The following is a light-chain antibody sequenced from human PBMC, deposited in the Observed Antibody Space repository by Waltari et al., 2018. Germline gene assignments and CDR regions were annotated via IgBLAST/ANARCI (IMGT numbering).Light chain of an antibody. V-gene: IGKV3-15*01. CDR3: QQYNNWPPYT. J-gene: IGKJ2*01. CDR1: QSVSSN. CDR2: GAS. Sequence: EIVMTQSPATLSVSPGERATLPCRASQSVSSNLAWYQQKPGQAPRPLIYGASTRATGIPARFSGSGSGTEFTLTISSMQSEDFAVYYCQQYNNWPPYTFGQGTKLEI.